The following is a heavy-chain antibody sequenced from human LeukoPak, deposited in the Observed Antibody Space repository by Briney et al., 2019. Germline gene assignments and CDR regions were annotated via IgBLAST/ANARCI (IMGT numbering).Heavy chain of an antibody. CDR1: GGSISSGGYY. D-gene: IGHD1-14*01. CDR2: IYYSGST. CDR3: ARDRMDAFDI. V-gene: IGHV4-31*03. Sequence: SETLSLTCTVSGGSISSGGYYWSWIRQHPGKGLEWLGYIYYSGSTYYNPSLKSRVTISVGTSKNQFSLKLSSVTAADTAVYYCARDRMDAFDIWGQGTMVTVSS. J-gene: IGHJ3*02.